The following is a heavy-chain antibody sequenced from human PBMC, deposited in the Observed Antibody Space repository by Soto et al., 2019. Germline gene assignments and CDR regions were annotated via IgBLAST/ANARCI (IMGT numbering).Heavy chain of an antibody. D-gene: IGHD3-22*01. Sequence: SETLSLTCAVYGGSFSGYYWSWIRQPPGKGLEWIGEINHSGSTNYNPSLKSRVTISVDTSKNQFSLKLSSVTAADTAVYYCARANYYESHWGQGTLVTVS. CDR3: ARANYYESH. CDR2: INHSGST. J-gene: IGHJ4*02. CDR1: GGSFSGYY. V-gene: IGHV4-34*01.